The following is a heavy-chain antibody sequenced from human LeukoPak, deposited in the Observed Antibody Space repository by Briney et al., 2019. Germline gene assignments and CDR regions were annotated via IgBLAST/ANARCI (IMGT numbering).Heavy chain of an antibody. CDR1: GGTFSSYA. V-gene: IGHV1-69*05. J-gene: IGHJ5*02. Sequence: GASVKVSCKASGGTFSSYAISWVRQAPGQGLEWMGGIIPIFGTANYAQKFQGRVTITTDESTSTAYMELSSLRSEDTAVYYCARGHIVVVPAAIRSTWFDPWGQGTLVTVSS. CDR3: ARGHIVVVPAAIRSTWFDP. D-gene: IGHD2-2*01. CDR2: IIPIFGTA.